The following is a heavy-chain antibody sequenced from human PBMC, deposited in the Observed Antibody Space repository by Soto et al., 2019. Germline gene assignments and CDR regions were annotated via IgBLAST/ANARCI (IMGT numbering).Heavy chain of an antibody. Sequence: EVQLVESGGGLAQPGGSLRLSCAASGFTLSGYAMDWVRQAPGKGLEYVSGISTNGVGTYYANSVQGRFTISRDNSKNKVYLQMGSLRPEDMAVYYCARRARPDFYYMDVWGKGTTVTVSS. J-gene: IGHJ6*03. V-gene: IGHV3-64*01. D-gene: IGHD6-6*01. CDR3: ARRARPDFYYMDV. CDR2: ISTNGVGT. CDR1: GFTLSGYA.